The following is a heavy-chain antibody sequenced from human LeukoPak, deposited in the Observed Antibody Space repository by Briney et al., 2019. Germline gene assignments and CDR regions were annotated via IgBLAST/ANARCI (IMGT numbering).Heavy chain of an antibody. J-gene: IGHJ4*02. CDR1: GYTFSNNW. D-gene: IGHD2-15*01. Sequence: GESLKISCEGSGYTFSNNWLGWVRQMPGKGLEWMGIIYPDDSDTRYSPSFQGQVTISADKSISTAYLHWSSLKASDTAMYYCARYYCSGGSCHGVFDFWGQGTLVTVSS. V-gene: IGHV5-51*01. CDR3: ARYYCSGGSCHGVFDF. CDR2: IYPDDSDT.